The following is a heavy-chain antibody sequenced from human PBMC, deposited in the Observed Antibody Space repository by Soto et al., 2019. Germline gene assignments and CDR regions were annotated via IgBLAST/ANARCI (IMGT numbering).Heavy chain of an antibody. CDR2: IKSKTDGGTR. J-gene: IGHJ4*02. Sequence: PGGSLRLSCAASGFTFSNAWMSWVRQAPGKGLEWVGRIKSKTDGGTRDYAAPVTGRFTISRDDSKTSLFLQMNSLKTEDTAIYYCTYLHFDILTGSIWHYFVYWGQGALVTVSS. CDR3: TYLHFDILTGSIWHYFVY. CDR1: GFTFSNAW. D-gene: IGHD3-9*01. V-gene: IGHV3-15*01.